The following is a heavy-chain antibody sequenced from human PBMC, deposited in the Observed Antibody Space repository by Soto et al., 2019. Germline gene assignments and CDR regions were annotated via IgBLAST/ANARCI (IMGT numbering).Heavy chain of an antibody. CDR1: GFTFSSYW. J-gene: IGHJ4*02. CDR2: INRDGNEK. V-gene: IGHV3-7*03. CDR3: AKGSIEYSASVDH. Sequence: EVQLVESGGGLVQPGGSLRLSCAASGFTFSSYWMSWVRQAPGKGLQWVANINRDGNEKYYVDSLKGRFTISRDNAENSLYLQMNTLRAEDTAVYYCAKGSIEYSASVDHWGQGTLVLVSS. D-gene: IGHD5-12*01.